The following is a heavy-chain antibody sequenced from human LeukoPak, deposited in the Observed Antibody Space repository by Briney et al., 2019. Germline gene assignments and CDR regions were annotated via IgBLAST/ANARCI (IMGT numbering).Heavy chain of an antibody. J-gene: IGHJ5*02. V-gene: IGHV3-23*01. D-gene: IGHD3-22*01. CDR3: AKDRSPYYYDSSGYSWFDP. CDR1: GFTFSSYS. Sequence: GGSLRLSCAASGFTFSSYSMNWVRQAPGKGLEWVSAISGSGGSTYYADSVKGRFTISRDNSKNTLYLQMNSLRAEDTAVYYCAKDRSPYYYDSSGYSWFDPWGQGTLVTVSS. CDR2: ISGSGGST.